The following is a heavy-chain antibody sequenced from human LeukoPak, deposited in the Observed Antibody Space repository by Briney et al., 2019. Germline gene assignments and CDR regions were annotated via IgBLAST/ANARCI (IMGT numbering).Heavy chain of an antibody. CDR3: AKDFRDDCSGGSCNWFDP. Sequence: GRSLRLSCAASGFAFSSYGIHWVRQTPGKGLEWVAVISYDGSNKYYADSVKGRFTISRDNSKSTLYLQMNSLRAEDTAVYYCAKDFRDDCSGGSCNWFDPWGQGTLVTVSS. J-gene: IGHJ5*02. D-gene: IGHD2-15*01. V-gene: IGHV3-30*18. CDR2: ISYDGSNK. CDR1: GFAFSSYG.